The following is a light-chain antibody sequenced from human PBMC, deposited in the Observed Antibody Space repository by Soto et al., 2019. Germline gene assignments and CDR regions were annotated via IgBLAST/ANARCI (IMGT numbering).Light chain of an antibody. Sequence: DIQMTQSPSSLSAFVGDRVTITCRASQSISNRLNWYQQKPGKAPKLLIYTASTLQSGVPSRFSGSGSGTDFSPTITSLQPEDSATYYCQQSYSTPPDTFGQGTKVEI. CDR2: TAS. CDR1: QSISNR. J-gene: IGKJ2*01. CDR3: QQSYSTPPDT. V-gene: IGKV1-39*01.